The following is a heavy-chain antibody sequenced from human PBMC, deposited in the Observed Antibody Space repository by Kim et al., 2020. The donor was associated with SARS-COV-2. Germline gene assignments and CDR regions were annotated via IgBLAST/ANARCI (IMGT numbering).Heavy chain of an antibody. V-gene: IGHV4-31*03. D-gene: IGHD6-13*01. CDR3: ARDQVGGLSSSTWNYYGMDV. J-gene: IGHJ6*02. CDR1: GGSISSGGSF. Sequence: SETLSLTCTVSGGSISSGGSFWNWIRQHPGKGLEWIGYLLYSGSTYYNPSLKSRASISVDTSKNQFSLKLSSVTAADTAVYYCARDQVGGLSSSTWNYYGMDVWGQGTTVTVSS. CDR2: LLYSGST.